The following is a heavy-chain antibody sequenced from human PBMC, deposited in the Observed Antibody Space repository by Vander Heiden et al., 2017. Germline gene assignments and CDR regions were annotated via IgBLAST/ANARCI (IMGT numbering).Heavy chain of an antibody. CDR2: IIPIFGTA. J-gene: IGHJ5*02. CDR3: ARDRDLGSAYCGGDCYYGWFDP. V-gene: IGHV1-69*01. CDR1: GGPFSSYA. D-gene: IGHD2-21*02. Sequence: QVQLVQSGAEVKKPGSSVTVSCKASGGPFSSYAISWVRQAPGQGLEWMGGIIPIFGTANYAQKFQGRVTITADESTSTAYMELSSLRSEDTAVYYCARDRDLGSAYCGGDCYYGWFDPWGQGTLVTVSS.